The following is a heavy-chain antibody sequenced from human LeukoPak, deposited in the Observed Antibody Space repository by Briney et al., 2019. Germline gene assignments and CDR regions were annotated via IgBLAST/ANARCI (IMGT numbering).Heavy chain of an antibody. J-gene: IGHJ4*02. V-gene: IGHV3-23*01. CDR3: AKDFPSSVIFGVGNTEIDY. CDR2: ISGSGGST. D-gene: IGHD3-3*01. Sequence: GGSLRLSCAASGFTFSSYAMSWVRQAPGKGLEWVSAISGSGGSTYYADSVKGRFTISRDNSKNTLYLQMNSLRAEDTAVYYCAKDFPSSVIFGVGNTEIDYWGQGTLVTVSS. CDR1: GFTFSSYA.